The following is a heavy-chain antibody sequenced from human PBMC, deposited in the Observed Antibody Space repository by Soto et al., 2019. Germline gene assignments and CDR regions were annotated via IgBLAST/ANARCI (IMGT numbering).Heavy chain of an antibody. Sequence: GASVKVSCTASGGTFSSYTISGVRQAPGQGLEWMGWISTYNGDTNYAQTFQGRVTMTTDTSTSTVHMEVRSLRSDDTAVYYCAREGVAPYYYYGMDVWGQGTPVTSP. V-gene: IGHV1-18*01. CDR3: AREGVAPYYYYGMDV. J-gene: IGHJ6*02. CDR2: ISTYNGDT. CDR1: GGTFSSYT. D-gene: IGHD5-12*01.